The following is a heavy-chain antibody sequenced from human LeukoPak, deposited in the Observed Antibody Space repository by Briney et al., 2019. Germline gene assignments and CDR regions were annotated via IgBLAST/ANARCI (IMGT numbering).Heavy chain of an antibody. V-gene: IGHV4-34*01. CDR1: GGSFSAYF. J-gene: IGHJ5*02. D-gene: IGHD2-15*01. CDR2: VGHSGSA. Sequence: SETLSLTCAVSGGSFSAYFWRWIRQPPGKGLEWIGDVGHSGSADYNPSLKSRVTISVDTSKNQFSLKLSSVTAADTAVYYCARGNGYSGSHWFGPWGQGTLVTVSS. CDR3: ARGNGYSGSHWFGP.